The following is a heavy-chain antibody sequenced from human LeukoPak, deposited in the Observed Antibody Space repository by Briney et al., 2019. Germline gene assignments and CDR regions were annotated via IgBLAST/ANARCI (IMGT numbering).Heavy chain of an antibody. CDR2: INPSGGST. V-gene: IGHV1-46*01. D-gene: IGHD2-15*01. CDR3: ASPYCSGGSCYGMDV. CDR1: GYTFTSYY. J-gene: IGHJ6*02. Sequence: ASVKVSCKASGYTFTSYYMHWVRQAPGQGLEWMGIINPSGGSTSYAQKFRGRVTMTRDTSTSTVYMELSSLRSEDTAVCYCASPYCSGGSCYGMDVWGQGTTVTVSS.